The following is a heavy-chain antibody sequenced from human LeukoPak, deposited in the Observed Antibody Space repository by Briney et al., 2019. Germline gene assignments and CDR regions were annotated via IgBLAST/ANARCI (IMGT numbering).Heavy chain of an antibody. CDR2: VNENGAET. CDR1: GFTFNKDG. J-gene: IGHJ4*02. CDR3: TKGDGGWYPIDY. Sequence: GASPRLSCAASGFTFNKDGMSWVRQAPGKGLEWVSTVNENGAETHYADSVKGRFTISRDNSKNSVLLQMNSLRADDTALYYCTKGDGGWYPIDYWGQGTLVIVSS. V-gene: IGHV3-23*01. D-gene: IGHD6-19*01.